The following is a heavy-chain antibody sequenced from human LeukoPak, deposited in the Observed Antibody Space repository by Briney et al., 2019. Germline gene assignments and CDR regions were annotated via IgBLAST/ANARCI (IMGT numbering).Heavy chain of an antibody. D-gene: IGHD3-10*01. CDR2: LTGSGGNT. J-gene: IGHJ6*03. CDR1: GFTFSSYA. V-gene: IGHV3-23*01. CDR3: VKFRGIQHYNYHMDV. Sequence: GGSLRLSRAASGFTFSSYAMSWVRQAPGKGLEWVSGLTGSGGNTYYADSVKGRFTISRDNSKNTLSLQMDSLRAEDAAVYYCVKFRGIQHYNYHMDVWGKGTTVTVSS.